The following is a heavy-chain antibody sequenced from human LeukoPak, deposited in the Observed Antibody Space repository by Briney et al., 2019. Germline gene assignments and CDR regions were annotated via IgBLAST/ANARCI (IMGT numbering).Heavy chain of an antibody. CDR2: ISYDGSNK. CDR1: GFTFSSYA. D-gene: IGHD4-17*01. V-gene: IGHV3-30*01. CDR3: ARVLESQSEMTTVSVAGDYYYGMDV. J-gene: IGHJ6*04. Sequence: GGSLRLSCAASGFTFSSYAMSWVRQAPGKGLEWVAVISYDGSNKYYADSAKGRFTISRDNSKNTLYLQMNSLRAEDTAVYYCARVLESQSEMTTVSVAGDYYYGMDVWGKGTTVTVSS.